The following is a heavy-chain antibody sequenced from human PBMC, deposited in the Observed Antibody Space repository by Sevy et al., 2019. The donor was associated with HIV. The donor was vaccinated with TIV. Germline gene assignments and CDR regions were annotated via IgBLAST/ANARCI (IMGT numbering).Heavy chain of an antibody. D-gene: IGHD1-26*01. J-gene: IGHJ4*02. Sequence: GGSLRLSCAASGFIFNSYGMSWVRQAPGKGMEWVSGSSGSGGSIYYADSVKGRFTISRDNFKNTLYLQMNSLRDEDTAVYYCRGVGTTTNFDYWGQGTLVTVSS. CDR1: GFIFNSYG. CDR3: RGVGTTTNFDY. V-gene: IGHV3-23*01. CDR2: SSGSGGSI.